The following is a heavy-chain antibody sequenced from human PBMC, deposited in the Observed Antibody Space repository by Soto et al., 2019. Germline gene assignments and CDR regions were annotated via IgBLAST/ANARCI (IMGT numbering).Heavy chain of an antibody. CDR1: GGTFSSYA. CDR2: IIPIFGTA. J-gene: IGHJ6*02. V-gene: IGHV1-69*13. Sequence: SVKVSCKASGGTFSSYAISWVRQAPGQGLEWMGGIIPIFGTANYAQKFQGRVTITADESTSTAYMELSSLRSEDTAVYYCARPGGDFWSGYAPNYYYGMDVWGQGTTVTVSS. D-gene: IGHD3-3*01. CDR3: ARPGGDFWSGYAPNYYYGMDV.